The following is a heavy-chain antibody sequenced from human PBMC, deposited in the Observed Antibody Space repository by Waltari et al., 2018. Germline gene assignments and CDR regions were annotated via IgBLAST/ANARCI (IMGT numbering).Heavy chain of an antibody. Sequence: QVQLQESGPGLVKPSETLSLTCTVSGGSISSYYWSWIRQPAGKGLEWIGRIYTSGSTNYNPSLKSRVTMSVDTSKNQFSLKLSSVTAADTAVYYCARRRSITSFGVVNDAFDIWGQGTMVTVSS. CDR2: IYTSGST. D-gene: IGHD3-3*01. CDR3: ARRRSITSFGVVNDAFDI. V-gene: IGHV4-4*07. CDR1: GGSISSYY. J-gene: IGHJ3*02.